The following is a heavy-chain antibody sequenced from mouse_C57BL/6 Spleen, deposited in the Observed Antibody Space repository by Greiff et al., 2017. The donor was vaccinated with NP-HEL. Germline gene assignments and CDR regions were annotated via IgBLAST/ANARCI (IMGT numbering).Heavy chain of an antibody. CDR3: AEGYFEGAMDY. J-gene: IGHJ4*01. Sequence: VQLQQPGAELVKPGASVKLSCKASGYTFTSYWMHWVKQRPGQGIEWIGMIHPNSGSTNYNEKFKSKATLTVDKSSSTAYMQLSSLTSEDSAVYYCAEGYFEGAMDYWGQGTSVTVSA. V-gene: IGHV1-64*01. CDR1: GYTFTSYW. D-gene: IGHD2-14*01. CDR2: IHPNSGST.